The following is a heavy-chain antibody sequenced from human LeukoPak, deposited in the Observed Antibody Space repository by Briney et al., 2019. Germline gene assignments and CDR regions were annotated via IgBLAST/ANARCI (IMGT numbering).Heavy chain of an antibody. Sequence: ASVKVSCKASGYTFTGYYMHWVRQAPGQGLEWMGRINPNSGGTNYAQKFQGRVTMTRDTSISTAYMELSRLRSDDTAVYYCARETAAGTTPNFDHWGQGTLVTVSS. V-gene: IGHV1-2*06. CDR2: INPNSGGT. D-gene: IGHD1-7*01. J-gene: IGHJ4*02. CDR1: GYTFTGYY. CDR3: ARETAAGTTPNFDH.